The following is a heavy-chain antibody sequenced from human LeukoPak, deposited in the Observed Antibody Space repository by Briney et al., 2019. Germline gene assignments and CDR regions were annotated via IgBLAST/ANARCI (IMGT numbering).Heavy chain of an antibody. D-gene: IGHD3-22*01. CDR2: INPNSGGT. CDR1: GYTFTGYY. CDR3: ARDQSPSYYYDSSGFGY. J-gene: IGHJ4*02. Sequence: GASVKVSCKASGYTFTGYYMHWVRQAPGQGLEWMGWINPNSGGTNYAQKFQGRVTMTRDTSISTAYMELSRLRSDDTAVYYCARDQSPSYYYDSSGFGYWGQGTLVTVSS. V-gene: IGHV1-2*02.